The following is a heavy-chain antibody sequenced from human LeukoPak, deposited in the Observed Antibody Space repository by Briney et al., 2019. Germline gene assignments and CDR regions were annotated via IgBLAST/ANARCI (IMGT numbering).Heavy chain of an antibody. Sequence: GGSLRLSCAASRFTFSSYAMNWVRQAPGKGLEWVSVISGSGITTCYADSVKGRFTISRDNSNNTLYLQMDSLRAEDTAVYYCAKDRTGYYDTSPDFDYWGQGTLVTVSS. CDR3: AKDRTGYYDTSPDFDY. D-gene: IGHD3/OR15-3a*01. V-gene: IGHV3-23*01. J-gene: IGHJ4*02. CDR2: ISGSGITT. CDR1: RFTFSSYA.